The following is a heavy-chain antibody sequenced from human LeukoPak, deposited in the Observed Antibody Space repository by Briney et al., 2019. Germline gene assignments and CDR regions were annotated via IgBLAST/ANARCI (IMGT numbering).Heavy chain of an antibody. D-gene: IGHD3-16*01. Sequence: GGSLRLSCVASGFTVSSKYMSWVRQAPGKGLEWVSAISGSGGSTYYADSVKGRFTISRDNSKNTLYLQMNSLRAEDTAVYYCAKDRMITFGDWGQGTLVTVSS. V-gene: IGHV3-23*01. J-gene: IGHJ4*02. CDR3: AKDRMITFGD. CDR1: GFTVSSKY. CDR2: ISGSGGST.